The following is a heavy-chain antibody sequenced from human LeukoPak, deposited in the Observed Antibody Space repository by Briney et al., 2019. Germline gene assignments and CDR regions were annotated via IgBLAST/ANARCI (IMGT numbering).Heavy chain of an antibody. CDR1: GFTFSNYG. J-gene: IGHJ4*02. CDR3: ARGSGSSWYFYFDY. CDR2: ISESGGRT. Sequence: GGTLRLSCAASGFTFSNYGMSWVRQAPGKGLEWVSAISESGGRTFYADSVKGRFTISRDNAKNSVYLQMNSLRAEDTALYYCARGSGSSWYFYFDYWGQGTLVTISS. V-gene: IGHV3-23*01. D-gene: IGHD6-13*01.